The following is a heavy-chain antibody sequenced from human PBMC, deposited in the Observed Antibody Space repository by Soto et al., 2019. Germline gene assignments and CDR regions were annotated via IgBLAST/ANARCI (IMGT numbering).Heavy chain of an antibody. CDR1: GYTFTSYY. D-gene: IGHD2-2*01. J-gene: IGHJ4*02. CDR2: INPSGGST. CDR3: ARDGVLYCSSTSSPLGY. V-gene: IGHV1-46*03. Sequence: ASVKVSCKASGYTFTSYYMHWVRQAPGQGLEWMGIINPSGGSTSYAQKFQGRVTMTRDTSTSTVYMELSSLRSEDTAVYYCARDGVLYCSSTSSPLGYWGQGTLVTVSS.